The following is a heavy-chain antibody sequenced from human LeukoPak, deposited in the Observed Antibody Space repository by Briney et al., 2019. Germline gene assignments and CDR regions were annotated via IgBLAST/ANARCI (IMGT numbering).Heavy chain of an antibody. CDR2: TSSDLKAN. Sequence: GGSLRLSCAASGFTFRNYVIHWVRQAPGKGPEWVAVTSSDLKANYYADSVKGRFTISRDNSRNTLYLQMNSLRAEDTAVYYCARVPGVNYFDYWGQGTLATVSS. D-gene: IGHD2-2*01. J-gene: IGHJ4*02. V-gene: IGHV3-30*03. CDR3: ARVPGVNYFDY. CDR1: GFTFRNYV.